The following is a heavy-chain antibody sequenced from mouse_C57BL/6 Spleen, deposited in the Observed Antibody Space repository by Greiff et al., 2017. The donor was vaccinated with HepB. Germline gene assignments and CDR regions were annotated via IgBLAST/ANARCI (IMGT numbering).Heavy chain of an antibody. CDR2: IDPETGGT. CDR1: GYTFTDYE. Sequence: VQLQQSGAELVRPGASVTLSCKASGYTFTDYEMHWVKQTPVHGLEWIGAIDPETGGTAYNQKFKGKAILTADKSASTAYMELRSLTSEDSAVYYCTRGERGDYWGQGTTLTVSS. CDR3: TRGERGDY. V-gene: IGHV1-15*01. J-gene: IGHJ2*01.